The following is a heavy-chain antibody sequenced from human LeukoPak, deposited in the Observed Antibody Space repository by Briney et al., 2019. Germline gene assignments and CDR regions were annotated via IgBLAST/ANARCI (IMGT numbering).Heavy chain of an antibody. V-gene: IGHV4-39*07. Sequence: SETLSLTCTVSGGSISSSSYYWGWIRQPPGKGLEWIGEIYHSGSTNYNPSLESRVTISVDKSKNQFSLMLSSVTAADTAVYYCARALLGTTCFDYWGQGTLVTVSS. CDR3: ARALLGTTCFDY. CDR2: IYHSGST. J-gene: IGHJ4*02. D-gene: IGHD1-7*01. CDR1: GGSISSSSYY.